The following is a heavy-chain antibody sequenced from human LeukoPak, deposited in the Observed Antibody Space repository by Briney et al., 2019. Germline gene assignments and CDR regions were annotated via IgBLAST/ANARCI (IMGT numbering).Heavy chain of an antibody. CDR3: ARGEYYYDSGGYLDY. Sequence: GGSLRLSCAASVFTVSSNYMSWVRQAPGKGLGWVSVIYSGGSTYYADSVKGRFTISRDNYKNTLYLQMNSLRAEDTAVYYCARGEYYYDSGGYLDYWGQGTLVTVSS. CDR2: IYSGGST. J-gene: IGHJ4*02. D-gene: IGHD3-22*01. CDR1: VFTVSSNY. V-gene: IGHV3-66*01.